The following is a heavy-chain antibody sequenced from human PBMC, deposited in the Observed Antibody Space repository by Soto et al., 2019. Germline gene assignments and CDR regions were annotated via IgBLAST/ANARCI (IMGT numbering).Heavy chain of an antibody. J-gene: IGHJ6*02. CDR1: GGSISSGRNF. CDR2: IYSSGST. CDR3: ARGGEFVMGLYFGMDV. Sequence: QVQLQESGPGLVKPSQTLSLTCTVSGGSISSGRNFWSWIRQHPGKGLEWIGYIYSSGSTSYNPSLKRRSIITLVTSQTKVSLGLSSVAAADTAVYFCARGGEFVMGLYFGMDVWGQGTTVIVSS. V-gene: IGHV4-31*03. D-gene: IGHD3-16*01.